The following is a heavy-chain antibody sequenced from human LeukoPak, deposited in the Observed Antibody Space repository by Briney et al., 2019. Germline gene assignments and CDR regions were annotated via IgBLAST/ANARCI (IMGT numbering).Heavy chain of an antibody. Sequence: GGSLRLSCAASGFTFSSYGMHWVRQAPGKGLDWVAVISYDGSNKYYADSVKGRFTISRDNSKNTLYLQMNSLRAEDTAVYYCAKDGVYGSGSYYYGMDVWGKGTTVTVSS. V-gene: IGHV3-30*18. CDR3: AKDGVYGSGSYYYGMDV. J-gene: IGHJ6*04. CDR1: GFTFSSYG. CDR2: ISYDGSNK. D-gene: IGHD3-10*01.